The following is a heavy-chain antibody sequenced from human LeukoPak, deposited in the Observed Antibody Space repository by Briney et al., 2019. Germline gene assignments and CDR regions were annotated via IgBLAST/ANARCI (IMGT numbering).Heavy chain of an antibody. D-gene: IGHD3-3*01. J-gene: IGHJ4*02. CDR1: GFTFYDFA. CDR3: VRDVLPVSRSGFDQ. Sequence: PGRSPRLSCEASGFTFYDFAMHWGRPAPGKGPEWVSTINWNSGGIGYADSVKGRFTISRDNAKNSLYLHLNSLRPEDTAFYYCVRDVLPVSRSGFDQWGQGTLVTVSS. V-gene: IGHV3-9*01. CDR2: INWNSGGI.